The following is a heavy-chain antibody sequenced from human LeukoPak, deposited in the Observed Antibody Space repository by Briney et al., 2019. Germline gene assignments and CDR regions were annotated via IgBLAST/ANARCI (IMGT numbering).Heavy chain of an antibody. Sequence: ASVKVSCKASGYTFTSYGISWVRQAPGQGLEWMGWISAYNGNTNYARNLQGRVTMTTDTSTSTVYMELRSLRSDDTAVYYCARDLSSLVGAILFYFDYWGQGTLVTVSS. V-gene: IGHV1-18*01. D-gene: IGHD1-26*01. CDR1: GYTFTSYG. CDR3: ARDLSSLVGAILFYFDY. J-gene: IGHJ4*02. CDR2: ISAYNGNT.